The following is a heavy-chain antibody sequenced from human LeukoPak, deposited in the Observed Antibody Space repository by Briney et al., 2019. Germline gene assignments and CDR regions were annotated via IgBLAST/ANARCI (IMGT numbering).Heavy chain of an antibody. CDR1: GYTFTGYY. V-gene: IGHV1-2*06. CDR2: INPNSGGT. D-gene: IGHD5-12*01. J-gene: IGHJ4*02. Sequence: AAVKVSCKASGYTFTGYYMHWGRHAPGQGVEWVGRINPNSGGTNYAQKFQGRVTMTRDTSISTAYMELSRLRSDDTAVYYCSRDRYSGYDGGDYWGQGTLVTVSS. CDR3: SRDRYSGYDGGDY.